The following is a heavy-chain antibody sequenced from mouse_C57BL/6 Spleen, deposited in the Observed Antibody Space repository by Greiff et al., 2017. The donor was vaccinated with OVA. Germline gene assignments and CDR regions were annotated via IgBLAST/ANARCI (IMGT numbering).Heavy chain of an antibody. CDR3: ARGEYDYVSWFAY. CDR1: GYTFTDHT. D-gene: IGHD2-4*01. CDR2: IYPRDGST. J-gene: IGHJ3*01. V-gene: IGHV1-78*01. Sequence: VKLMESDAELVKPGASVKISCKVSGYTFTDHTIHWMKQRPEQGLEWIGYIYPRDGSTKYNEKFKGKATLTADKSSSTAYMQLNSLTSEDSAVYFCARGEYDYVSWFAYWGQGTLVTVSA.